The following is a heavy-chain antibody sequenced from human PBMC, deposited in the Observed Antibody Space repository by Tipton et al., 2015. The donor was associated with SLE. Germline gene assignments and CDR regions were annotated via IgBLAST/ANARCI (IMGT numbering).Heavy chain of an antibody. V-gene: IGHV4-39*07. CDR1: GGSISSSSYY. CDR2: IYHSGST. D-gene: IGHD3-3*01. J-gene: IGHJ4*02. CDR3: ARGPFWSGSWDY. Sequence: TLSLTCTVSGGSISSSSYYWGWIRQPPGKGLEWIGSIYHSGSTYYNPSLKSRVTISVDTSKNQFSLKLSFVTAADTAVYYCARGPFWSGSWDYWGQGTLVTVSS.